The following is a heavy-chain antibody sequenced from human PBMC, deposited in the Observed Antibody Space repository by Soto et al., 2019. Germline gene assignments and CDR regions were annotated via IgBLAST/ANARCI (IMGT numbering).Heavy chain of an antibody. J-gene: IGHJ5*02. CDR3: ARHSLALRKNNWFDP. CDR1: GDSIISSGFC. D-gene: IGHD3-3*02. Sequence: SETLCLTCTVSGDSIISSGFCWSWVRQPPGKCLEWIGSIFYLGSSYYNPSLKSRVTMSVDTSKNQFSLRLRSVTAADTALYFCARHSLALRKNNWFDPWGQGIMVTSPQ. CDR2: IFYLGSS. V-gene: IGHV4-39*01.